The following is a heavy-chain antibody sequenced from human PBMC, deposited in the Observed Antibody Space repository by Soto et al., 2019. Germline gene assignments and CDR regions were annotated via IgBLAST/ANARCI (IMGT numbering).Heavy chain of an antibody. CDR3: VRTARQGAVAPHWFDR. D-gene: IGHD2-21*02. J-gene: IGHJ5*02. Sequence: SETLSLTCAVYGGSFSGYYWSWIRQPPGKGLEWIGEINHSGSTNYNPSLKSRVTISVDTSKNQFSLKLTSVTAAETAVYYCVRTARQGAVAPHWFDRWGQGTQVTVSS. V-gene: IGHV4-34*01. CDR2: INHSGST. CDR1: GGSFSGYY.